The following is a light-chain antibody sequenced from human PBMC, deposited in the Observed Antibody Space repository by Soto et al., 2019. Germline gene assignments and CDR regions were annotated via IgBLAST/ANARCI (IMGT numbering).Light chain of an antibody. V-gene: IGKV3-11*01. Sequence: EIVLTQSPATLSLSPGGRATLSCRASQSVSSYLAWYQQKPGQAPRLLIYDASNRATGIPARFSGSGSGTDFTLTISSLGPEDLAVYYCQQRSNWPWTFGKGTKV. CDR3: QQRSNWPWT. J-gene: IGKJ1*01. CDR2: DAS. CDR1: QSVSSY.